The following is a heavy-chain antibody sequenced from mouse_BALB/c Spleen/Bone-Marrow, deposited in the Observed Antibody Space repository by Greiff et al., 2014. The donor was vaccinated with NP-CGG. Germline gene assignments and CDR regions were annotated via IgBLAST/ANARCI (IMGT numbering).Heavy chain of an antibody. V-gene: IGHV5-4*02. J-gene: IGHJ4*01. CDR3: ARSGERFGAMDY. D-gene: IGHD3-1*01. Sequence: EVKLVESGGGLVKPGGSLKLSCVASGFTFSDYYMYWVRQTPEKRLEWVATISDGGGYTYYPDSVWGRFTISRDNAKNNLYLQMSSLKSEDTAMYYCARSGERFGAMDYWGQGTSVTVFS. CDR2: ISDGGGYT. CDR1: GFTFSDYY.